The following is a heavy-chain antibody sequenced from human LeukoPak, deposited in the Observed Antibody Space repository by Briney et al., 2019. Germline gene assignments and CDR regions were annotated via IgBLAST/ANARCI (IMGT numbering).Heavy chain of an antibody. J-gene: IGHJ4*02. Sequence: PGGSLRLSCAASGFTFSSYAMHWVRQAPGKGLEWVAVISYDGSNKYYADSVKGRFTISRDNAKNSLYLQMNSLRAEDTAVYYCARDRHGMVRGVTDYWGQGTLVTVSS. CDR3: ARDRHGMVRGVTDY. CDR1: GFTFSSYA. V-gene: IGHV3-30-3*01. D-gene: IGHD3-10*01. CDR2: ISYDGSNK.